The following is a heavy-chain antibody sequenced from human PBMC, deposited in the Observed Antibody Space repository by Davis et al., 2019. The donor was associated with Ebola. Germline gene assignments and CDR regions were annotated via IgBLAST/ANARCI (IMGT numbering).Heavy chain of an antibody. J-gene: IGHJ4*02. Sequence: PGGSLRLSCAVSGFTFSSYWMHWVRQAPGKGLVWVSRINTDGSRTTYADSLKGRFTISRDNAKNSLYLQMNSLRAEDTAVYYCAILKHDFWTSYYLDHWGQGTLVTVSS. CDR1: GFTFSSYW. D-gene: IGHD3-3*01. V-gene: IGHV3-74*03. CDR2: INTDGSRT. CDR3: AILKHDFWTSYYLDH.